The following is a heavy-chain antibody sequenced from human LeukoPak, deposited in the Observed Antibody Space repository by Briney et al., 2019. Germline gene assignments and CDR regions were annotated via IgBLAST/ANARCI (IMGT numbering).Heavy chain of an antibody. CDR2: IFHSGTT. D-gene: IGHD1-26*01. CDR3: ARWVATTGLVDS. CDR1: GGSINSHY. Sequence: SETLSLTCKVSGGSINSHYWSWIRQPPGMGLEYVGFIFHSGTTYYNPSLRSRVTISVATSKSQFSLQLTSLTAADTAVYYCARWVATTGLVDSWGPGTLVTVSS. J-gene: IGHJ4*02. V-gene: IGHV4-59*08.